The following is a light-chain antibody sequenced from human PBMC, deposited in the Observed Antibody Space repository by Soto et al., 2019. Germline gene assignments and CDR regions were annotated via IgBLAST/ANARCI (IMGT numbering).Light chain of an antibody. CDR1: QTISSW. CDR2: KAS. CDR3: QQYNSYST. Sequence: DIHMTQSPSTLSPAVGDRVTTNCRASQTISSWLAWYQQKPGKDPKLLIYKASSLESGVPSRFSGSGSGTEFTLTISSLQPDDFATYDCQQYNSYSTVGQGTRLEI. V-gene: IGKV1-5*03. J-gene: IGKJ5*01.